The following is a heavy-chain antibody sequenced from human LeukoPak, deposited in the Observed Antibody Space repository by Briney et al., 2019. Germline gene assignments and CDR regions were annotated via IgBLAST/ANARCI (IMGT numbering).Heavy chain of an antibody. CDR2: IYYSGST. V-gene: IGHV4-39*07. Sequence: SETLSLTCTVSGGSINSSSYYWGWIRQPPGKGLEWIGSIYYSGSTYYNPSLKSRVTISEDTSKNQFSLKLSSVAAADTAVYYCARDRSGYALLDYWGQGTLVTVSS. J-gene: IGHJ4*02. CDR1: GGSINSSSYY. CDR3: ARDRSGYALLDY. D-gene: IGHD3-22*01.